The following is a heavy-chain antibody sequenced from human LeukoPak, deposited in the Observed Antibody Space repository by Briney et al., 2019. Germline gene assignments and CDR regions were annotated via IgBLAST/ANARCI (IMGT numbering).Heavy chain of an antibody. D-gene: IGHD1-26*01. CDR2: ISAYNGNT. V-gene: IGHV1-18*01. Sequence: GASVKVSCKAYGYTFTSYGISWVRQAPGQGLEWMGWISAYNGNTKYAQKLQGRVTMTTDTSTSTAYMELRSLRSDDTAVYYCARDPGGTYYPNWFDPWGQGTLVTVSS. J-gene: IGHJ5*02. CDR1: GYTFTSYG. CDR3: ARDPGGTYYPNWFDP.